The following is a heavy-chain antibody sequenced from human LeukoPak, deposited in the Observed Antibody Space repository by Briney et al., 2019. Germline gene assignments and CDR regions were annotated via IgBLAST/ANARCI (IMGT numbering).Heavy chain of an antibody. D-gene: IGHD4-11*01. CDR3: ARDLGYSTGDYYYMDV. V-gene: IGHV3-21*01. Sequence: GGSLRLSCAASGFTFSSYSMNWVRQAPGKGLEWVSSISSSSSYIYYADSVKGRFTISRDNAKNSLYLQMNSLRAEDTAVYYCARDLGYSTGDYYYMDVWGKGTTVTVSS. J-gene: IGHJ6*03. CDR2: ISSSSSYI. CDR1: GFTFSSYS.